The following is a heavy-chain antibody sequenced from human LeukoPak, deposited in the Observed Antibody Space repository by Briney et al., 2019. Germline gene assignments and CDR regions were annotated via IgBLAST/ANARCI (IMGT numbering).Heavy chain of an antibody. CDR1: GYTFTVHY. CDR3: ARLDRNYYYLDV. V-gene: IGHV1-2*06. CDR2: INPTTGVA. D-gene: IGHD1-1*01. J-gene: IGHJ6*03. Sequence: ASVNVSCKTSGYTFTVHYMNWVRQAPGQGLEWMGRINPTTGVANYAQKFQGRITVTRDTSINTAYMELSSLGSDDTAVYYCARLDRNYYYLDVWGQGTTVTVSS.